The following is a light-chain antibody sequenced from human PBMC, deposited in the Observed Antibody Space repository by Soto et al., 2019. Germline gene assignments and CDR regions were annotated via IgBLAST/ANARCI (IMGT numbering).Light chain of an antibody. CDR3: GTWDSSLSAGV. CDR1: SSNIGNNY. Sequence: QSVLTQPPSASGTPGQRVSISCSGSSSNIGNNYVSWDQQLPGTAPKLLIYDNNKRPSGIPDRFSGSKSGTSATLGITGLQTGDEADYYCGTWDSSLSAGVFGGGTKLTVL. J-gene: IGLJ3*02. V-gene: IGLV1-51*01. CDR2: DNN.